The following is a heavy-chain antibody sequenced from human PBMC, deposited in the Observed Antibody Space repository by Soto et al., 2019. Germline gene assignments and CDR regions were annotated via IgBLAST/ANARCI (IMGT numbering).Heavy chain of an antibody. CDR2: MNPNSGDT. CDR1: GYAFRSYD. D-gene: IGHD2-21*01. J-gene: IGHJ4*02. V-gene: IGHV1-8*01. Sequence: QVQLVQSGAEVKKPGASVKVSCRASGYAFRSYDINWVRQATRQGLEWMGWMNPNSGDTGYVEKFQGRVTMTRDTSITTAYMELSSLRSEDTAVYYCAISLGGGNVNFDSWGQGTLVTVSS. CDR3: AISLGGGNVNFDS.